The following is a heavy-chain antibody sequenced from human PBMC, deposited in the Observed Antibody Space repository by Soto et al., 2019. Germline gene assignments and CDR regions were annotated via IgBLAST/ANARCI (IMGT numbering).Heavy chain of an antibody. Sequence: ASVKVSCKASGGTFSSYTISWVRQAPGQGLEWMGRIIPILGIANYAQKFQGRVTITADKSTSTAYMELSSLRSEDTAVYYCARVSYRYYDSSGYPHDAFDIWGQGTMVTVSS. CDR1: GGTFSSYT. CDR2: IIPILGIA. J-gene: IGHJ3*02. D-gene: IGHD3-22*01. CDR3: ARVSYRYYDSSGYPHDAFDI. V-gene: IGHV1-69*02.